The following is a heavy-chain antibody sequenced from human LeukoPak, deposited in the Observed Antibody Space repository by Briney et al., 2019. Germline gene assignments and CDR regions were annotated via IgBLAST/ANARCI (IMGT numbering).Heavy chain of an antibody. V-gene: IGHV3-11*01. CDR3: ARVGSLAAAGTIDY. J-gene: IGHJ4*02. Sequence: PGGSLRLSCAASGFTFSDYYMSWIRQAPGKGLEWVSYIGTSDSTLYYADSVKGRFTISRDNAKNSLYLQMNSLRAEDTAVYYCARVGSLAAAGTIDYWGQGTLVTVSS. CDR2: IGTSDSTL. D-gene: IGHD6-13*01. CDR1: GFTFSDYY.